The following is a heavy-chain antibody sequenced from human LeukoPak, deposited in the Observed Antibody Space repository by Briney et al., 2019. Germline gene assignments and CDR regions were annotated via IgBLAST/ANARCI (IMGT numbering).Heavy chain of an antibody. CDR1: GDSISSSTFH. V-gene: IGHV4-39*01. Sequence: PSETLSLTCTVSGDSISSSTFHWGWIRQPPGKGLEWIGSIYYSGNTHYNPSLKSRVTISVDTSKNQFSLKLSSVTAADTAVYYCARHLVSSSSSGFDYWGQGTLVTVSS. CDR2: IYYSGNT. D-gene: IGHD6-6*01. CDR3: ARHLVSSSSSGFDY. J-gene: IGHJ4*02.